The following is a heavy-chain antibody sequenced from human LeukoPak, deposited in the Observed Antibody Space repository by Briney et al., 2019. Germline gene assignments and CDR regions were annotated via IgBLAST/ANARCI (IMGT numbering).Heavy chain of an antibody. CDR2: FDPEDGET. CDR1: GYTFTGYY. V-gene: IGHV1-24*01. D-gene: IGHD2-2*01. Sequence: ASVKVSCKASGYTFTGYYMHWVRQAPGQGLEWMGGFDPEDGETIYAQKFQGRVTMTEDTSTDTAYMELSSLRSEDTAVYYCATDQINCSSTSCYVYWGQGTLVTVSS. CDR3: ATDQINCSSTSCYVY. J-gene: IGHJ4*02.